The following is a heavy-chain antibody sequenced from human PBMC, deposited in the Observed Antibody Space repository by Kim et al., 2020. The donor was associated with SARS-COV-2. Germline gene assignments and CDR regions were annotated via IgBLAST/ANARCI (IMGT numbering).Heavy chain of an antibody. J-gene: IGHJ4*02. CDR2: MNPNSGNT. CDR3: ARGLWGRLGELSPLFEY. CDR1: GYTFTSYD. D-gene: IGHD3-16*02. V-gene: IGHV1-8*01. Sequence: ASVKVSCKASGYTFTSYDINWVRQATGQGLEWMGWMNPNSGNTGYAQKFQGRVTMTRNTSISTAYMELSSLRSEDTAVYYCARGLWGRLGELSPLFEYWGQGTLVTVSS.